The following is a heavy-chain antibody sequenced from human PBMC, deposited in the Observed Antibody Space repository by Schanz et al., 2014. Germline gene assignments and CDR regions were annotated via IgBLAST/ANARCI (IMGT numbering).Heavy chain of an antibody. CDR2: ISPYNGNT. V-gene: IGHV1-18*01. CDR1: GYTFTSYG. Sequence: QVQLVQSGAEVKKPGASVKVSCKASGYTFTSYGISWVRQAPGQGLEWMGWISPYNGNTNYAQKLQGRVTMTADTATRTAYMDLRRLRSDDTTVYSCASSGAGYSSSWDFECWGQGTLVTVSS. D-gene: IGHD6-13*01. J-gene: IGHJ4*02. CDR3: ASSGAGYSSSWDFEC.